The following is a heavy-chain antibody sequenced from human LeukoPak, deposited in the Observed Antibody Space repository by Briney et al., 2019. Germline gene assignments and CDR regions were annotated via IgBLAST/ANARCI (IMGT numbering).Heavy chain of an antibody. Sequence: GESLKISCKGSEYSLATYWIGWVRQMPGKGLEWMGIIYPGDSDTRYSPSFQGQVTISADKSISTAYLQWSSLKASDTAMYYCARQDSYGYLDYWGQGTLVTVSS. CDR3: ARQDSYGYLDY. J-gene: IGHJ4*02. CDR2: IYPGDSDT. V-gene: IGHV5-51*01. CDR1: EYSLATYW. D-gene: IGHD5-18*01.